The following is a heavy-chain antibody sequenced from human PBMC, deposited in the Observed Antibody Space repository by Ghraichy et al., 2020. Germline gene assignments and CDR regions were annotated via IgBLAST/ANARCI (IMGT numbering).Heavy chain of an antibody. CDR3: ARIIRVSFAVVSYFDY. Sequence: SETLSLTCTVSGGSISSGDYYWSWLRQPPGKGLEWIGYIYHSGSTYYNPSLKSRVTISVDTSKNQFSLKLSSVTAADTAVYYCARIIRVSFAVVSYFDYWGQGALVTVSS. CDR1: GGSISSGDYY. V-gene: IGHV4-30-4*01. CDR2: IYHSGST. D-gene: IGHD3-3*01. J-gene: IGHJ4*02.